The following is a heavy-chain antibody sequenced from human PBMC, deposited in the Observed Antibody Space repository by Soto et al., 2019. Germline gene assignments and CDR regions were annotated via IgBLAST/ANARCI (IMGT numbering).Heavy chain of an antibody. Sequence: SETLSLTCTVSGGSIRSYCWTWIRQPPGEGLEWIGGIYHSGSTNYNPSLKSRVTISVDTSKNQFSLKLSSVTAADTAVYYCARGRRSSSSWNWFDPWGQGTLVTVSS. CDR1: GGSIRSYC. D-gene: IGHD6-6*01. CDR3: ARGRRSSSSWNWFDP. CDR2: IYHSGST. V-gene: IGHV4-59*12. J-gene: IGHJ5*02.